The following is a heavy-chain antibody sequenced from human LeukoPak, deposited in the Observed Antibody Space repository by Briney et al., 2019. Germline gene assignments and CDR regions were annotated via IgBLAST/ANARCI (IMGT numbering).Heavy chain of an antibody. Sequence: SETLSLTCTVYGGSFSDYYWSWIRQPAGKGLEWIGRIYTSGSTNYNPSLKSRVTISVDTSKNQFSLKLSSVTAADTAVYYCARDSDYYGSGSYYRGLGYWGQGTLVTVSS. CDR2: IYTSGST. V-gene: IGHV4-4*07. J-gene: IGHJ4*02. CDR1: GGSFSDYY. D-gene: IGHD3-10*01. CDR3: ARDSDYYGSGSYYRGLGY.